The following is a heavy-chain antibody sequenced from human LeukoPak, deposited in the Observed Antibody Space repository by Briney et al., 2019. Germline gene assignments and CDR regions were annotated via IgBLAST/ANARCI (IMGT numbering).Heavy chain of an antibody. CDR3: ARGDPWSVTPSY. D-gene: IGHD4-17*01. Sequence: SETLSLTCTVSGGSISSYYWSWIRQPPGKGLEWIGYIYYSGSTNYNPSLKSRVTISVDTSKNQFSLKLSSVTAADTAVYYCARGDPWSVTPSYWGQGTLVTVSS. J-gene: IGHJ4*02. CDR1: GGSISSYY. CDR2: IYYSGST. V-gene: IGHV4-59*01.